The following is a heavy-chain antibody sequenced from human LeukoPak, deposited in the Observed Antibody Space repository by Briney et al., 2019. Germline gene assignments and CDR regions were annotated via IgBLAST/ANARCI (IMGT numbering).Heavy chain of an antibody. D-gene: IGHD6-13*01. Sequence: ASVKVSCKASGYTLTSYGISWVLQAPGQGLEWMGWISAYNGNTNYAQKLQGRVTMTTDTSTSTAYMELRSLRSDDTAVYYCARDLNSWYYFDYWGQGTLVTVSS. CDR1: GYTLTSYG. J-gene: IGHJ4*02. V-gene: IGHV1-18*01. CDR3: ARDLNSWYYFDY. CDR2: ISAYNGNT.